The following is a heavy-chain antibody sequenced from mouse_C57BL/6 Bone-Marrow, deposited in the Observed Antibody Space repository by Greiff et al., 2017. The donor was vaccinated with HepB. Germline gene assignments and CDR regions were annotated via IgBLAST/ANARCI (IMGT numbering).Heavy chain of an antibody. J-gene: IGHJ2*01. V-gene: IGHV5-6*01. CDR1: GFTFSSYG. CDR2: ISSGGSYT. CDR3: ARHDRKTYYFDY. Sequence: EVMLVEPGGDLVKPGGSLKLSCAASGFTFSSYGMSWVRQTPDKRLEWVATISSGGSYTYYPDSVKGRFTISRDNAKNTLYLQMSSLKSEDTAMYYCARHDRKTYYFDYWGQGTTLTVSS.